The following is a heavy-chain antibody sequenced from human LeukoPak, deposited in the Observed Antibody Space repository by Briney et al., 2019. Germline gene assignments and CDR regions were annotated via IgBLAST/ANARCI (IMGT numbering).Heavy chain of an antibody. J-gene: IGHJ3*02. CDR1: GYSFTNYD. CDR2: MNPKSGET. V-gene: IGHV1-8*01. CDR3: ARLTVCVEPAARFPCIAFDI. D-gene: IGHD2-2*01. Sequence: GASVRVSCKASGYSFTNYDINWVRQATGQGLEWMGWMNPKSGETGYAQRFQGRVTMTRDTSRSTAYMELSSLRSEDTAVYYCARLTVCVEPAARFPCIAFDIWGQGTMVTVSS.